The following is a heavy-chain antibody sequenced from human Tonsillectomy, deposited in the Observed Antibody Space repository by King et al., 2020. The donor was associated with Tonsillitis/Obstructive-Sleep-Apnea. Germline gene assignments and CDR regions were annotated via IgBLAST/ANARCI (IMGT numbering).Heavy chain of an antibody. CDR2: IIPIFGTA. CDR1: GGTFISYA. D-gene: IGHD3-9*01. Sequence: QLVQSGAEVKKPGSSVKVSCKASGGTFISYAISWVRQAPGQGLEWRGGIIPIFGTANYAQKFQCRDTITADESTSTAYMELSSLRSEDTAVYYCASDRVLNGDLTGDYINWFDPWGQGTLVTVSS. V-gene: IGHV1-69*01. J-gene: IGHJ5*02. CDR3: ASDRVLNGDLTGDYINWFDP.